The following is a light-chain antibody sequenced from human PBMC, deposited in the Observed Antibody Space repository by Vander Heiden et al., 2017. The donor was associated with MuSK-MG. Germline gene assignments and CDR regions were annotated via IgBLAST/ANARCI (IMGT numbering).Light chain of an antibody. CDR3: LQENSIPLT. J-gene: IGKJ4*01. CDR1: QSISSW. Sequence: DIQMTQSPSTLSASVGDRVTITCRASQSISSWLAWYQQKPGRAPKLLIYKASTLESGVPSRFSGSGSGTEFTLTITSLQPDDLATYHCLQENSIPLTFGGGTKVEIK. V-gene: IGKV1-5*03. CDR2: KAS.